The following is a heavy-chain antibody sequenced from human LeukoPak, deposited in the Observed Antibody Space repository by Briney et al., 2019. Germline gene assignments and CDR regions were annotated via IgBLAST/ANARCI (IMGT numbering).Heavy chain of an antibody. CDR3: ARSAARGFYYYYYMDV. J-gene: IGHJ6*03. Sequence: PSETLSLTCTVSGGSISSSSYYWGWIRQAPGKGLEWVSYISSSSSTIYYADSVKGRFTISRDNAKNSLYLQMNSLRAEDTAVYYCARSAARGFYYYYYMDVWGKGTTVTVSS. CDR1: GGSISSSS. D-gene: IGHD2-2*01. V-gene: IGHV3-48*01. CDR2: ISSSSSTI.